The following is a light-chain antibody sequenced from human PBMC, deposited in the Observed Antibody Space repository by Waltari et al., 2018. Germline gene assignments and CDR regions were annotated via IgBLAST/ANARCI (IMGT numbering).Light chain of an antibody. J-gene: IGLJ3*02. CDR1: SGHSSNV. Sequence: QLVLTQSPSASASLGASVKLTCTLSSGHSSNVLACLPQQPEKGPRYLMKVNSDGSHSKGDEIPDRFSGSSSGAERYLTISSVQSEDEADYYCQTGGHGTWVFGGGTTLTVL. CDR2: VNSDGSH. CDR3: QTGGHGTWV. V-gene: IGLV4-69*01.